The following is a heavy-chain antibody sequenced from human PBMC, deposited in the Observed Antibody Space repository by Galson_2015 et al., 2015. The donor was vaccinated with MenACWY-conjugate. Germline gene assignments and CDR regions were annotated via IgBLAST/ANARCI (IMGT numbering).Heavy chain of an antibody. CDR2: ISGSSITI. Sequence: LRLSSAASGLTSRTYTMNWVRQAPGKGLEWVSYISGSSITIYYADSVKSRFTISRDNAKNSLYLQMNTLRDEDTAVYYCARVRGYSFGYYDWWGQGTLVAVSS. D-gene: IGHD5-18*01. J-gene: IGHJ4*02. V-gene: IGHV3-48*02. CDR1: GLTSRTYT. CDR3: ARVRGYSFGYYDW.